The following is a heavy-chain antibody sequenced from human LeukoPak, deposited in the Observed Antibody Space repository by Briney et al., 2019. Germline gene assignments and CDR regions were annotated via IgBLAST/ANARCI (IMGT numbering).Heavy chain of an antibody. CDR3: AKLEAWTTVTGSGVDY. V-gene: IGHV3-23*01. Sequence: GGSLRLSCAASGFTFSSYAMSWVRQAPGKGLEWVSAISGSGGSTYYADSVKGRFTISRGNSKNTLYMQMNSLRAEDTAVYYCAKLEAWTTVTGSGVDYWGQGTLVAVSS. CDR1: GFTFSSYA. J-gene: IGHJ4*02. CDR2: ISGSGGST. D-gene: IGHD4-17*01.